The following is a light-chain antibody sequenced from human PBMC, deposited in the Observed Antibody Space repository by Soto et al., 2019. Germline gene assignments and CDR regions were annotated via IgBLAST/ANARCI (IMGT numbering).Light chain of an antibody. V-gene: IGKV3-15*01. CDR1: QSVSNN. CDR3: QQNDDWPLT. CDR2: DAS. Sequence: EIVMKQSPATLSVSPGERATLSCRASQSVSNNLAWYQQKPGQAPRLLIYDASTRAPGIPAKFSGGGSGTEFTLTISSLQSEDFAVYYCQQNDDWPLTFGGGTKVEIK. J-gene: IGKJ4*01.